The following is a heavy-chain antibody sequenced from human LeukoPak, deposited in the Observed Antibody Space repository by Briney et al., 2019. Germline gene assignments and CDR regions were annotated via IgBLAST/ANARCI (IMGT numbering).Heavy chain of an antibody. CDR3: ARSPAYYMDV. CDR2: INHSGST. V-gene: IGHV4-34*01. D-gene: IGHD6-25*01. J-gene: IGHJ6*03. CDR1: GGSFSGYY. Sequence: SETLSLTCAVYGGSFSGYYWSWIRQPPGKGLEWIGEINHSGSTNYNPSLKGRVTISVDTSKNQFSLKLSSVTAADTAVYYCARSPAYYMDVWGKGTTVTVSS.